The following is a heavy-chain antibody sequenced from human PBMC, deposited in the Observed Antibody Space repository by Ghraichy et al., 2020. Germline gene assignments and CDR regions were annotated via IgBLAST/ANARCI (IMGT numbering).Heavy chain of an antibody. J-gene: IGHJ4*02. V-gene: IGHV3-23*01. CDR3: AKSPRDLGSLFDD. D-gene: IGHD3-16*01. Sequence: ETLSLTCAASGFTFKNYGMSWVRQAPGKGLEWVSAIGGRGGDIQYADSVKGRFTISRDNSKSILYLQLNSLRVEDTAVYYCAKSPRDLGSLFDDWGQGTLVTVSS. CDR2: IGGRGGDI. CDR1: GFTFKNYG.